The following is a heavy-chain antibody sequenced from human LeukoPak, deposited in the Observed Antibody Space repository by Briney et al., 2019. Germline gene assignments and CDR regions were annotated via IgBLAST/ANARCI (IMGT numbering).Heavy chain of an antibody. Sequence: GGSLILSCAASGFTLSSYGMSWVRQATGKGLEWVSAISASGGSTYYADSVKGRFTISRDNSKNTLYLQMNSLTAEDTATYYCAKRSDYGGNGNYLDYWGQGAPVTVSS. CDR3: AKRSDYGGNGNYLDY. J-gene: IGHJ4*02. CDR1: GFTLSSYG. V-gene: IGHV3-23*01. D-gene: IGHD4-23*01. CDR2: ISASGGST.